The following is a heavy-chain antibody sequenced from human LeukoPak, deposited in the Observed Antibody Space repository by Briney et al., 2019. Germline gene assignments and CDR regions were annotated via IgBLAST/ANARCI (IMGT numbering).Heavy chain of an antibody. CDR3: ARDLNDFWSGYHFVRGSFDP. Sequence: SETLSLTCTVSGGSISSYYWSWIRQPAGKGLEWIGRIYASGSTNYNPSLKSRVTMSVDTSKNQFSLKLSSVTAADTAVYYCARDLNDFWSGYHFVRGSFDPWGQGTLVTVSS. D-gene: IGHD3-3*01. V-gene: IGHV4-4*07. CDR2: IYASGST. CDR1: GGSISSYY. J-gene: IGHJ5*02.